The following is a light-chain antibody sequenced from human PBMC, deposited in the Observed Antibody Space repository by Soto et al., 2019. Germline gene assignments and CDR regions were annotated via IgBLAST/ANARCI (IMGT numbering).Light chain of an antibody. J-gene: IGKJ3*01. CDR2: GAS. Sequence: EIVMTQSPATLSVSAGERATLSCRASQSVSSNLAWYQQKPGQTPRLLIYGASTRATGIPDRFSGSGSGTDFTLSISSLQSEDFAVYYCQQYNEWPPGSFGPGTKVDFK. V-gene: IGKV3-15*01. CDR1: QSVSSN. CDR3: QQYNEWPPGS.